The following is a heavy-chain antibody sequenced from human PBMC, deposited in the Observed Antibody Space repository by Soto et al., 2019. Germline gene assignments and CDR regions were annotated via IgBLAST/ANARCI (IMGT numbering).Heavy chain of an antibody. CDR3: ARKDKSGYFNWFDP. CDR2: IFPSDSDT. D-gene: IGHD3-22*01. J-gene: IGHJ5*02. CDR1: GYKFTSPW. Sequence: GESLKISCRTSGYKFTSPWIAWGRQMPGKGLEWMGIIFPSDSDTRYSPSFQGQVTISADRSTSTVFLQWASLKASDTAVYFCARKDKSGYFNWFDPWGQGXLVTVYS. V-gene: IGHV5-51*01.